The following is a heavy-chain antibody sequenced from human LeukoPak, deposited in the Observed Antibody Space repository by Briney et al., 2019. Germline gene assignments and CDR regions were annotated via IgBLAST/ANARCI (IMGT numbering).Heavy chain of an antibody. V-gene: IGHV3-30-3*01. CDR1: GFTFSSYA. Sequence: GGSLRLSCAASGFTFSSYAMHWVRQAPGKGLEWVAVISYDGSNKYYADSVKGRFTISRDNSKNTLYLQMNSLRAEDTAVYYCARDLGGLHVFDYWGQGTLVTVSS. D-gene: IGHD5-24*01. CDR2: ISYDGSNK. CDR3: ARDLGGLHVFDY. J-gene: IGHJ4*02.